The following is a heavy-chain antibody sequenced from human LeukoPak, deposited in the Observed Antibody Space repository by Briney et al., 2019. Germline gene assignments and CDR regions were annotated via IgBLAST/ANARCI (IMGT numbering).Heavy chain of an antibody. Sequence: SETLSLTCAVYGESFSGHYWSWIRQPPGKGLGWIGEIDHSGTTNYNPSLKSRVTMSVDTSKNQFSLKLRSVTAADMAVYYCARRSRNGETYNAPSGLDSWGQGTLVTVSS. D-gene: IGHD2-8*01. V-gene: IGHV4-34*01. J-gene: IGHJ4*02. CDR1: GESFSGHY. CDR3: ARRSRNGETYNAPSGLDS. CDR2: IDHSGTT.